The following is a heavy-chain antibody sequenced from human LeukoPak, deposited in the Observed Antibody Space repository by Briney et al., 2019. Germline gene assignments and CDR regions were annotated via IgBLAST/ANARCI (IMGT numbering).Heavy chain of an antibody. CDR2: TNHSGTS. J-gene: IGHJ4*02. Sequence: SETLSLTCAVYGGSFSGYYWSWVRQPPGKGLEWIGDTNHSGTSTQNPSLKSRVTISVDTSKNQFSLKLSSVTAADTAVYYCPITMTRGVITTWGQGTLVTVSS. D-gene: IGHD3-10*01. V-gene: IGHV4-34*01. CDR1: GGSFSGYY. CDR3: PITMTRGVITT.